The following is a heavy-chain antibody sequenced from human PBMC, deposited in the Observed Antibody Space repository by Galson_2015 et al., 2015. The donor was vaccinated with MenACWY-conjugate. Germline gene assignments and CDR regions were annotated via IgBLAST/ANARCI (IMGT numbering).Heavy chain of an antibody. D-gene: IGHD6-19*01. V-gene: IGHV4-59*01. CDR3: ARWVAVKMIEY. Sequence: QVQLQESGPGLVKPSETLSLTCSVSGASISTDYWSWIRQPPGKGLEWIGYIHYSGSTKYNPSLKTRITMSLDTSENQFSLKLSSVTAADTAVYYCARWVAVKMIEYCGQGTLVTVPS. CDR2: IHYSGST. J-gene: IGHJ4*02. CDR1: GASISTDY.